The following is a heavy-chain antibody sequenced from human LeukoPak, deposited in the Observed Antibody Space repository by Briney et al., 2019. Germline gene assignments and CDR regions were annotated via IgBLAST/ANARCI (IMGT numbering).Heavy chain of an antibody. CDR2: ISSGDDIT. CDR1: GFSFSNYA. D-gene: IGHD6-13*01. J-gene: IGHJ5*02. CDR3: AKRPGKAAAGPFDP. V-gene: IGHV3-23*01. Sequence: GGSLRLSCTASGFSFSNYAMTWVRQAPGKGLEWVSTISSGDDITYYADSVKGRFTIYRDNPKNTLYLQMNSLRAEDTAIYYCAKRPGKAAAGPFDPWGQGTLVTVSS.